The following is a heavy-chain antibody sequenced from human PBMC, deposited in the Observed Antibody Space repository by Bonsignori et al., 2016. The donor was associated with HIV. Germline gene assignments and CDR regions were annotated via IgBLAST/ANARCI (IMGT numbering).Heavy chain of an antibody. Sequence: WVRQAPGQGLEWMGGIIPILGIANYAQKFQVRVTITADKSTSTAYMELSSLRSEDTAVYYCGGSPSLHYYFDYWGQGTLVTVSS. V-gene: IGHV1-69*10. J-gene: IGHJ4*02. CDR3: GGSPSLHYYFDY. CDR2: IIPILGIA. D-gene: IGHD3-16*01.